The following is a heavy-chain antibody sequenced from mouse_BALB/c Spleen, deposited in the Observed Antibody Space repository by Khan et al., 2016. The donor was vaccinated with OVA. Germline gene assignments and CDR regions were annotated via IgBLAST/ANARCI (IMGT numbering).Heavy chain of an antibody. CDR3: TRDRIDY. V-gene: IGHV1-7*01. CDR1: GYTFTTYW. Sequence: VQLQQSGAERAKPGASVKMSCKASGYTFTTYWMHWVKQRPGQGLEWIGYINTTSGYTDYNEKFKDRATLSADKSSSTAYMQLSSLTSEDSAVYYCTRDRIDYWGQGTTLTVSS. CDR2: INTTSGYT. J-gene: IGHJ2*01.